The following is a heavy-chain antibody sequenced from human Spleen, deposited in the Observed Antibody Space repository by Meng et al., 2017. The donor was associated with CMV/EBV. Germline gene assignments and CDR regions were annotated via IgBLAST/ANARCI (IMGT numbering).Heavy chain of an antibody. V-gene: IGHV4-30-4*08. CDR3: ASSMAATGTDEYFDY. CDR1: GGSVSSDDYY. D-gene: IGHD6-13*01. Sequence: SETLSLTCIVSGGSVSSDDYYWTWIRQPPGKGLEWIGYIYYSGGTYHNPSLKSRITMSVDTSKNQFSLKLSSVTASDTAVYYCASSMAATGTDEYFDYWGQGTLVTVSS. J-gene: IGHJ4*02. CDR2: IYYSGGT.